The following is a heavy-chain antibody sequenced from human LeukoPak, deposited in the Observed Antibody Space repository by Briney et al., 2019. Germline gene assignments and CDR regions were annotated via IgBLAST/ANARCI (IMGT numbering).Heavy chain of an antibody. CDR3: AKEMVAAANWFDP. V-gene: IGHV3-23*01. CDR1: GFTFNSYA. CDR2: ILSGGST. Sequence: GGSLRLSCAASGFTFNSYAMNWVRQAPGKGLEWVSTILSGGSTYYADSVKGRFTISRDTSKNTLYLQMNSLRPEDTAVYYCAKEMVAAANWFDPWGQGTLVTVSS. J-gene: IGHJ5*02. D-gene: IGHD6-13*01.